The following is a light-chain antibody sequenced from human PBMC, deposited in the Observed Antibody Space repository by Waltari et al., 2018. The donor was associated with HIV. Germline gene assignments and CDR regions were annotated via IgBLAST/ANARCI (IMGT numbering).Light chain of an antibody. V-gene: IGLV2-14*01. CDR3: TSYISSGIPV. CDR2: EVA. Sequence: QSALTQPASVSGSPGQSITISCTGTDTDHSYVSWYQQRPTDAPKVISFEVANRPSGVSSRFSRSRSGNTASLTIAGLLAEDAAEYFCTSYISSGIPVFGGVTKVTVL. CDR1: DTDHSY. J-gene: IGLJ2*01.